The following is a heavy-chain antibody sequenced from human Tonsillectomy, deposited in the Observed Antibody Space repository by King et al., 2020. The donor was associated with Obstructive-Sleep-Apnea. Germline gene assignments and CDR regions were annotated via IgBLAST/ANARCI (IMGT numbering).Heavy chain of an antibody. D-gene: IGHD4-17*01. V-gene: IGHV3-33*06. CDR3: AKESGSYGDFDLALDY. J-gene: IGHJ4*02. CDR1: GFTFSSYG. Sequence: VQLVESGGGVVQPGRSLRLSCAASGFTFSSYGMHWVRQAPGKGLEWVAVIWYDGSNKYYADSVKGRFTISIDNSKNTLYLQMNSLRAEDTAVYYCAKESGSYGDFDLALDYWGQGTLVTVSS. CDR2: IWYDGSNK.